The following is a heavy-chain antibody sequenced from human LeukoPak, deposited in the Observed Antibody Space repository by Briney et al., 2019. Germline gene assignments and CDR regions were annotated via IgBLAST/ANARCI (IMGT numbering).Heavy chain of an antibody. V-gene: IGHV3-11*04. D-gene: IGHD6-6*01. CDR3: ARDLGPHRSSPNTGAFDI. Sequence: AGGSLRLSCAASGFTFSDYYMSWIRQAPGKGLEWISYISSSGSTIYYADSVKGRFTISRDNAKNSLYLQMNSLRAEDTAVYYCARDLGPHRSSPNTGAFDIWGQGTMVTVSS. J-gene: IGHJ3*02. CDR1: GFTFSDYY. CDR2: ISSSGSTI.